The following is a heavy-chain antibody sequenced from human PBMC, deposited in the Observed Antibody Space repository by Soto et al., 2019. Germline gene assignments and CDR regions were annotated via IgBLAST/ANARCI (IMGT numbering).Heavy chain of an antibody. CDR3: ARRQEDYDLWTGYYMRYFDL. D-gene: IGHD3-3*01. Sequence: EVQLVESGGGLVKPGGSLRLSCVASGFTFSSYNMNWVRQAPGKGLEWVSSISSSSSYRDYADSVKGRFTTSRDNAKNSLYLQMNSLRAGDTALYYCARRQEDYDLWTGYYMRYFDLWGRGTLVTVSS. V-gene: IGHV3-21*01. CDR2: ISSSSSYR. J-gene: IGHJ2*01. CDR1: GFTFSSYN.